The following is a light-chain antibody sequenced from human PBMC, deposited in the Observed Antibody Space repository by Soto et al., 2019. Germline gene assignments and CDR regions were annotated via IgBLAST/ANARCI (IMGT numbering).Light chain of an antibody. Sequence: EIVLTQSPATLSLSPGERATLSCRASQSVSSYLAWYQQKPGQVPRLVIYDASNRATGIPGRFSGGGSGTDFALTISRLEPEDFGVYYCQQRSSWARTFGQGNKVEIK. CDR3: QQRSSWART. CDR1: QSVSSY. J-gene: IGKJ1*01. V-gene: IGKV3-11*01. CDR2: DAS.